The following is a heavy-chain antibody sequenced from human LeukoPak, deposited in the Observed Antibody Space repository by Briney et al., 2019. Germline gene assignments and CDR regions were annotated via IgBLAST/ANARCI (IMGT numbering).Heavy chain of an antibody. CDR2: IYSGGVYSDGTT. J-gene: IGHJ3*01. CDR1: GFIVGHNY. D-gene: IGHD5-18*01. V-gene: IGHV3-66*04. Sequence: GGSVRLSCAASGFIVGHNYMSWFGQAPGKGLEWVSIIYSGGVYSDGTTHYADSVKGRFTISRDSSKNTLYLQMNSLRAEDTAVYYCARRELLGYSYGLGAFNVWGQGTMVTVSS. CDR3: ARRELLGYSYGLGAFNV.